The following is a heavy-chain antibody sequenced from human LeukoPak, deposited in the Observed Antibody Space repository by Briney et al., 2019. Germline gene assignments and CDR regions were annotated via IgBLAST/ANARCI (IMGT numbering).Heavy chain of an antibody. Sequence: GGSLRLSCAASGFTFSSYAMHWVRQAPGKGLEWVAVISYDGSNKYYADSVKGRFAISRDNSKNTLYLQMNSLRAEDTAVYYCAKPTTAARPTGRNYGMDVWGQGTTVTVSS. CDR2: ISYDGSNK. J-gene: IGHJ6*02. V-gene: IGHV3-30*09. D-gene: IGHD6-13*01. CDR1: GFTFSSYA. CDR3: AKPTTAARPTGRNYGMDV.